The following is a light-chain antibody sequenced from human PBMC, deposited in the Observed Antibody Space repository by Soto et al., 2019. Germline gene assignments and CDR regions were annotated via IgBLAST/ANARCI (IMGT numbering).Light chain of an antibody. J-gene: IGKJ1*01. V-gene: IGKV3-20*01. CDR1: QSVSSNY. Sequence: ETVLTQSPGTLSLSPGERATLSCRSSQSVSSNYLAWYQQKPGQAPRLLIYDVSSRATGIPDRFSGSGSGTDFTLTISRLGPEDFAMYYCQQYGSSPTFGQGTKVEI. CDR3: QQYGSSPT. CDR2: DVS.